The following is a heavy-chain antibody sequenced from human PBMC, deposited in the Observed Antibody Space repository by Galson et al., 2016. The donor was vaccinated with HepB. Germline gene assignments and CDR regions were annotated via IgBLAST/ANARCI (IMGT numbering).Heavy chain of an antibody. CDR1: GGSFSGYY. CDR2: INHSGST. Sequence: SETLSLTCAVYGGSFSGYYWSWIRQPPGKGLEWIGEINHSGSTNYNPSLKSRVTISVDTSKNQFSLKLSSVTAADTAVYYCARGVAITIFGLVITQKPKRFDSWGQGTLVTVSS. V-gene: IGHV4-34*01. J-gene: IGHJ4*02. D-gene: IGHD3-3*01. CDR3: ARGVAITIFGLVITQKPKRFDS.